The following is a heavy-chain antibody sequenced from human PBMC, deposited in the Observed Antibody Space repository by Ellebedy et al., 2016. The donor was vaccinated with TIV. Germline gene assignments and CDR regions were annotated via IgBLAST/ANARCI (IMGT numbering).Heavy chain of an antibody. J-gene: IGHJ6*02. V-gene: IGHV3-13*01. CDR1: GFTFSRHD. CDR3: AKDRGDGYNGGYYGMDV. D-gene: IGHD5-24*01. CDR2: IGTAGDT. Sequence: GGSLRLSXAASGFTFSRHDMHWVRQATGKGLEWVSAIGTAGDTYYPGSVKGRFTISRENAKNSLYLQMNSLRAEDTAVYYCAKDRGDGYNGGYYGMDVWGQGTTVTVSS.